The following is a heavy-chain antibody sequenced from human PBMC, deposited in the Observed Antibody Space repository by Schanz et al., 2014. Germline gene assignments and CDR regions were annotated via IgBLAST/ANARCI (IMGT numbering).Heavy chain of an antibody. J-gene: IGHJ4*02. Sequence: VQLVESGGGLVQPGGSLRLSCVASGFTFSSYGMHWVRQAPGKGLEWVAVIWNDENNKYYADSVKGRFTMSRDNSKNTLYLQMNSLRAEDTAVDYCARANYRRKINFDYWGRGTLVTVSS. CDR3: ARANYRRKINFDY. CDR1: GFTFSSYG. D-gene: IGHD3-10*01. V-gene: IGHV3-33*01. CDR2: IWNDENNK.